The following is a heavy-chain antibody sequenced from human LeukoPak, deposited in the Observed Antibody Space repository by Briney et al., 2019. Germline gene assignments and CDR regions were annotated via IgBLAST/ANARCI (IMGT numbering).Heavy chain of an antibody. D-gene: IGHD6-13*01. Sequence: SVKLSCKASGYTFTSYAMNWVRQAPGQGLEWMGWINTNTGNPTYTHGFTGLFVFSLYTCASTASLWISSLKAECTAVYYGGTGTGYSSIWRPHWGQGTLVTASS. J-gene: IGHJ4*02. CDR1: GYTFTSYA. V-gene: IGHV7-4-1*02. CDR2: INTNTGNP. CDR3: GTGTGYSSIWRPH.